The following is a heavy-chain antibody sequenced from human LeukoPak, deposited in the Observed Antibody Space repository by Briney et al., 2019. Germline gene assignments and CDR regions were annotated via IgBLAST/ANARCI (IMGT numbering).Heavy chain of an antibody. CDR1: GFRFGSYG. J-gene: IGHJ4*02. Sequence: GGSLRLSCTASGFRFGSYGIHWVRQTPGKGLEWVALVSYDGSNTDYADSVKGRFTISRDNSKNTVYLQINSLRAEDTAVYYCAREMGSVYFDYWGQGTLVTVSS. V-gene: IGHV3-33*01. CDR2: VSYDGSNT. D-gene: IGHD3-10*01. CDR3: AREMGSVYFDY.